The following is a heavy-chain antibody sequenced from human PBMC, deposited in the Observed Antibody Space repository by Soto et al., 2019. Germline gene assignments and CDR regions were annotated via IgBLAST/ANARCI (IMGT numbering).Heavy chain of an antibody. J-gene: IGHJ6*03. Sequence: QVQLQESGPGLVKPSETLSLTCTVSGGSISSYYWSWIRQPPGKGLEWIGYIYYSGSTNYNPSLKSRVTISVDTSKNQFSLKLSSVTAADTAVYYCARGMTTTIYYYYMDVWGKGTTVTVSS. CDR3: ARGMTTTIYYYYMDV. CDR1: GGSISSYY. CDR2: IYYSGST. V-gene: IGHV4-59*01. D-gene: IGHD4-17*01.